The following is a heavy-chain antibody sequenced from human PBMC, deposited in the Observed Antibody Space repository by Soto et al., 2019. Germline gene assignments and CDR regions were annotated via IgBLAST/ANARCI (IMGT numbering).Heavy chain of an antibody. D-gene: IGHD6-19*01. CDR3: ASSGAVAGFNWFDP. Sequence: PSETLSLTCTVSGGSISSGGYYWSWIRQHPGKGLEWIGYIYYSGSTYYNPSLKSRVTISVDTSKNQFSLKLSSVTAADTAVYYCASSGAVAGFNWFDPWGQGTLVTVSS. CDR1: GGSISSGGYY. V-gene: IGHV4-31*03. CDR2: IYYSGST. J-gene: IGHJ5*02.